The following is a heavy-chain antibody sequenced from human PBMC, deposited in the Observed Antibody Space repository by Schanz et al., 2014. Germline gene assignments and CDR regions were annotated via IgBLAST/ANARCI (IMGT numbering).Heavy chain of an antibody. J-gene: IGHJ4*02. CDR2: MYYSGST. Sequence: QVQLQESGPGLVKPSETLSLTCTVSGGSISSYYWSWIRQPPGKGLEWIGYMYYSGSTNYNPSLNSRVTISGDTSKNQLSLKVTSVTPADTAVYDWARGVWGSGYRQQYYFDHWGQGTLVTVSS. V-gene: IGHV4-59*12. D-gene: IGHD3-3*01. CDR1: GGSISSYY. CDR3: ARGVWGSGYRQQYYFDH.